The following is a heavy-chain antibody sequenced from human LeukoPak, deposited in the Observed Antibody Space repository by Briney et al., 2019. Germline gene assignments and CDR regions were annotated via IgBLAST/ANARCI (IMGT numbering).Heavy chain of an antibody. V-gene: IGHV4-34*01. CDR2: INHSGST. CDR1: GGSFSDYY. Sequence: SETLSLTCAVYGGSFSDYYWSWIRQPPGKGLEWIGEINHSGSTNYNPSLKSRVTMSVDTSKSQFSLKLSSVTAADTAVYFCAGRGYGSGDTCPPGYWGQGTLVTVSS. CDR3: AGRGYGSGDTCPPGY. D-gene: IGHD2-15*01. J-gene: IGHJ4*02.